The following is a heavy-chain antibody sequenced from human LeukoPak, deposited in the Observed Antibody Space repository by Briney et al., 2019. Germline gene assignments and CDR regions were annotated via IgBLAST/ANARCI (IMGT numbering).Heavy chain of an antibody. Sequence: PGGSLRLSCAASGFTFSSYWMSWVRQAPGKGLEWVANIRQDGSEKYYVDSVKGRFTISRDNAKNSLYLQMNSLRAEDTAVYYCAAERQGDFWSGWSPYFDYWGQGTLVTVSS. CDR3: AAERQGDFWSGWSPYFDY. D-gene: IGHD3-3*01. V-gene: IGHV3-7*01. J-gene: IGHJ4*02. CDR1: GFTFSSYW. CDR2: IRQDGSEK.